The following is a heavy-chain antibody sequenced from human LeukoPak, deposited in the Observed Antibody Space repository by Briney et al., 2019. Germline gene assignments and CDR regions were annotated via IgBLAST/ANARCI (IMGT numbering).Heavy chain of an antibody. Sequence: ASVKVSCKASGYTFTCYYMHWVRQAPGQGLEWMGWINPNSGGTNYAQKFQGRVTMTSDTSISTAYMELSRLRSDDTAVYYCARSTQPRRYYYDSSGFDGFQHWGQGTLVTVSS. V-gene: IGHV1-2*02. D-gene: IGHD3-22*01. CDR3: ARSTQPRRYYYDSSGFDGFQH. CDR1: GYTFTCYY. CDR2: INPNSGGT. J-gene: IGHJ1*01.